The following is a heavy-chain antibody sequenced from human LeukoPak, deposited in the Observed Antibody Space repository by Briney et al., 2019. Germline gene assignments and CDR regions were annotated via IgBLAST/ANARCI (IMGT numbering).Heavy chain of an antibody. D-gene: IGHD6-13*01. CDR2: ISSSSSYI. J-gene: IGHJ6*04. V-gene: IGHV3-21*01. CDR1: GFTFSVCS. Sequence: PGGSLRLSCAASGFTFSVCSMNWVRQAPGKGLEWVSSISSSSSYIYYADSVKGRFTISRGNAKNSLYLQMNSLRAEDTAVYYCARDQRSSIWLMDVWGKGTTVTVSS. CDR3: ARDQRSSIWLMDV.